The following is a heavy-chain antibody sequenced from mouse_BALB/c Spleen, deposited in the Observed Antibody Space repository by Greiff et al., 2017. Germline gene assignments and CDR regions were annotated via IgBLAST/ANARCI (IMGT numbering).Heavy chain of an antibody. J-gene: IGHJ2*01. CDR3: AREHKYDRVLDY. Sequence: QVQLQQSGPQLVRPGASVKISCKASGYSFTSYWMHWVKQRPGQGLEWIGMIDPSDSETRLNQKFKDKATLTVDKSSSTAYMQLSSPTSEDSAVYYCAREHKYDRVLDYWGQGTTLTVSS. CDR2: IDPSDSET. CDR1: GYSFTSYW. D-gene: IGHD2-14*01. V-gene: IGHV1S126*01.